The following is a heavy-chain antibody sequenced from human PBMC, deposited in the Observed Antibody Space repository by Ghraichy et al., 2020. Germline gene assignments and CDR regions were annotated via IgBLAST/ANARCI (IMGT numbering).Heavy chain of an antibody. Sequence: SETLSLTCTVSGGSISSYYWSWIRQPAGKGLEWIGRVHTSGSSNYNPSLKSRVTMSVDTSKNQFSLKLSSVTAADTAVYYCAGGRYPSWFDPWGQGTLVTVSS. V-gene: IGHV4-4*07. CDR3: AGGRYPSWFDP. D-gene: IGHD3-16*02. J-gene: IGHJ5*02. CDR2: VHTSGSS. CDR1: GGSISSYY.